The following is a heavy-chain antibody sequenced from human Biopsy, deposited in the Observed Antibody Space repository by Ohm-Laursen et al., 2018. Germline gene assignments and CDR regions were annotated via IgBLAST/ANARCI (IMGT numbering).Heavy chain of an antibody. V-gene: IGHV1-2*02. Sequence: GAPVKASCKASSYTFTDYNIHWMRQAPGQGLEWLGYINCKTGATNYAQKFQGTVTMTRDTSISTAYLALGSLRSADTAIYYCARDPLNGHKHFDYWGQGSLVTVSS. CDR1: SYTFTDYN. CDR3: ARDPLNGHKHFDY. CDR2: INCKTGAT. J-gene: IGHJ4*02. D-gene: IGHD2-8*01.